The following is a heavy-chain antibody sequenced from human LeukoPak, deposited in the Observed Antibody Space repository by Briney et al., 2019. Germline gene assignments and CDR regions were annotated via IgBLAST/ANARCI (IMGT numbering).Heavy chain of an antibody. D-gene: IGHD3-10*01. CDR1: GGSISSYY. J-gene: IGHJ5*02. V-gene: IGHV4-59*01. Sequence: PSETLSLTCTVSGGSISSYYWSWIRQPPGKGLEWIGYIYYSGSTNYNPSLKSRVTISVDTSKNQFSLKPSSVTAADTAVYYCARVSGSYHNWFDPWGQGTLVTVSS. CDR2: IYYSGST. CDR3: ARVSGSYHNWFDP.